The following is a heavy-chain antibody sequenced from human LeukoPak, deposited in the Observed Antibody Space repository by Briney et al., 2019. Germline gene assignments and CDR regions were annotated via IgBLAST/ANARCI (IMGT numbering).Heavy chain of an antibody. Sequence: ASVKVSCKASGYTFTGYYMHWVRQAPGRGLEWMGWINPNSGGTNYAQKFQGRVTMTRDTSISTAYMELSRLRSDDTAVYYCARDRYYYDSSGSHLDYWGQGTLVTVSS. CDR3: ARDRYYYDSSGSHLDY. V-gene: IGHV1-2*02. CDR2: INPNSGGT. CDR1: GYTFTGYY. J-gene: IGHJ4*02. D-gene: IGHD3-22*01.